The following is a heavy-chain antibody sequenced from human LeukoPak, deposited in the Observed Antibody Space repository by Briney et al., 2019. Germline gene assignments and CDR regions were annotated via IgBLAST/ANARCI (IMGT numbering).Heavy chain of an antibody. V-gene: IGHV3-30*18. CDR2: ISFDGTYR. CDR1: GFTFRPYG. CDR3: AKDWGREFASGSSYLDD. J-gene: IGHJ4*02. Sequence: GGSLRLSCAASGFTFRPYGMHWVRQAPGKGLEWVAVISFDGTYRYYADSVKGRFTISRDNSENTLHLQMNSLRTGDTALYYCAKDWGREFASGSSYLDDWGLGTPVTVSS. D-gene: IGHD3-10*01.